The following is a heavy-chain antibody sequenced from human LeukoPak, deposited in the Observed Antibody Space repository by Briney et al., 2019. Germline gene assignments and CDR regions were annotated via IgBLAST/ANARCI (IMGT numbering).Heavy chain of an antibody. D-gene: IGHD7-27*01. CDR1: GYTFTDYY. CDR3: ARDNWVGPYFDS. Sequence: APVKVSCKASGYTFTDYYIHWVRQAPGQGLEWRGWINPKNGDTNYEQRFQGWVTVTRDTSISTAYMELNRLTSHDTAVYYCARDNWVGPYFDSWGQGTLVTVSS. CDR2: INPKNGDT. J-gene: IGHJ4*02. V-gene: IGHV1-2*04.